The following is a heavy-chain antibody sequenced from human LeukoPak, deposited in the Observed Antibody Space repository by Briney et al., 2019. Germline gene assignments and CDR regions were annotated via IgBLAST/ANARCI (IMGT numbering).Heavy chain of an antibody. V-gene: IGHV1-8*03. CDR3: ARVISGIGPPFDY. CDR1: GYTFTSYD. CDR2: MNPNSGNT. Sequence: ASVKVSCKASGYTFTSYDINWVRQATGQGLEWMGWMNPNSGNTGYAQKFQGRVTITRNTSISTAYMELSRLRSDDTAVYYCARVISGIGPPFDYWGQGTLVTVSS. D-gene: IGHD1-26*01. J-gene: IGHJ4*02.